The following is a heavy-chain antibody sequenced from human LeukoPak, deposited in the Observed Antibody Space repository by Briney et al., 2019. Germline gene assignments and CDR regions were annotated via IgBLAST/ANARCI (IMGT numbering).Heavy chain of an antibody. D-gene: IGHD2-2*01. Sequence: GGSLRLSCAASGFSFRSYWMHWVRQAPGKGLEWVSYITNSGTTIYYADSVKGRFTISRDNAKNSLYLQMNSLRAEDTAVYYCAGGVECRGTGSSTSCYGAFDIWGQGTMVTVSS. V-gene: IGHV3-48*04. CDR1: GFSFRSYW. CDR3: AGGVECRGTGSSTSCYGAFDI. J-gene: IGHJ3*02. CDR2: ITNSGTTI.